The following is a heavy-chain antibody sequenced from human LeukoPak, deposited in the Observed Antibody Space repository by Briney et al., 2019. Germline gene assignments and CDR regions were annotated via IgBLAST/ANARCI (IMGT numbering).Heavy chain of an antibody. CDR2: ISYDGSNK. V-gene: IGHV3-30*18. Sequence: GGSLRLSCAASGFTFSSYGMHWVRQAPGKGLEWVAVISYDGSNKYYADSVKGRFTISRDNSKNTLYLQMNSLRAEDTAVYYCAKERLNYYDSSGYLAGWGQGTLVTVSS. D-gene: IGHD3-22*01. CDR1: GFTFSSYG. J-gene: IGHJ4*02. CDR3: AKERLNYYDSSGYLAG.